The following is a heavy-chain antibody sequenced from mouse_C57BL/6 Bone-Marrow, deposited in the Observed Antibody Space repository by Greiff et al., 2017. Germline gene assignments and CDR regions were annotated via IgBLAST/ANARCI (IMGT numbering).Heavy chain of an antibody. D-gene: IGHD2-4*01. CDR3: ARGGLRRGAWFAY. CDR2: INPSNGGT. V-gene: IGHV1-53*01. J-gene: IGHJ3*01. CDR1: GYTFTSYW. Sequence: QVQLQQSGTELVKPGASVKLSCKASGYTFTSYWMHWVKQRPGQGLEWIGNINPSNGGTNYNEKFKSKATLTVDQSSSTAYMQLSSLTSEDSAVYYCARGGLRRGAWFAYWGQGTLVTVSA.